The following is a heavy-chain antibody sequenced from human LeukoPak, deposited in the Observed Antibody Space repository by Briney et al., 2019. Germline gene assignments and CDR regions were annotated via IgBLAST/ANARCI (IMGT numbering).Heavy chain of an antibody. D-gene: IGHD1-26*01. V-gene: IGHV4-4*07. CDR3: ARDVIVQTGVVAFDI. CDR2: IYDGGKT. J-gene: IGHJ3*02. Sequence: SETLSLTCTLSGGFISSYLWNWIRQPAGKGLEWVGHIYDGGKTNYNPSLRGRATISVDTSSNQFSLELRSVTAADTAVYYCARDVIVQTGVVAFDIRGQGTMVTVSS. CDR1: GGFISSYL.